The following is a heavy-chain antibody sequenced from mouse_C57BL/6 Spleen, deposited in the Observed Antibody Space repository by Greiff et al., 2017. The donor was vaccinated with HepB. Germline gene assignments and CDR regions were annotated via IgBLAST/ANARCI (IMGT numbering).Heavy chain of an antibody. Sequence: VQLQQPGAELVKPGASVKMSCKASGYTFTSYWMQWVKQRPGKGLEWIGEIDPSDSYTNYNQKFKGKATLTVDTSSSTAYMQLSSLTSEDSAVYYCARGIDSNYPMLVDYGGQGTSVTVSS. CDR2: IDPSDSYT. J-gene: IGHJ4*01. D-gene: IGHD2-5*01. CDR3: ARGIDSNYPMLVDY. V-gene: IGHV1-50*01. CDR1: GYTFTSYW.